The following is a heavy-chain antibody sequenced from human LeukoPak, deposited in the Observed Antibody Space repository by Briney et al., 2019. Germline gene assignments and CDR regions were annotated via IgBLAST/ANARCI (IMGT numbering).Heavy chain of an antibody. V-gene: IGHV1-18*01. J-gene: IGHJ4*02. D-gene: IGHD3-22*01. CDR3: ARDRADYYDSSAYLRGLYYAFGY. Sequence: AAVTVSLKCSGYTFTSYGISWVRPPPGQGLGGMGCISVYNGNTKYAQKIQGRVIMTRDTYTSTAYVELRRLRSDDTAVYDCARDRADYYDSSAYLRGLYYAFGYWGQGTLVTVSS. CDR1: GYTFTSYG. CDR2: ISVYNGNT.